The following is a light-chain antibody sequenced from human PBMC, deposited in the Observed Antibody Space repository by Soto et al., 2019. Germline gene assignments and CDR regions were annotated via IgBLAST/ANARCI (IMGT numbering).Light chain of an antibody. J-gene: IGLJ3*02. CDR3: CSYAGSSTWV. CDR1: SSDVGSYDL. Sequence: QSALTQPASVSGSPGQSITISCTGTSSDVGSYDLVSWYQQHPGKAPKVMIYEGSKRPSGVSNRFSGSKSDNTASLTISGLLAEDEADYYCCSYAGSSTWVFGGGTKLTVL. CDR2: EGS. V-gene: IGLV2-23*01.